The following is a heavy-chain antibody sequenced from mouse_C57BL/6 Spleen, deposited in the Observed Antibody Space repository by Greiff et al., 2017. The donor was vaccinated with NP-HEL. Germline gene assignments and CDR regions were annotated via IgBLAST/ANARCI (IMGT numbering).Heavy chain of an antibody. J-gene: IGHJ2*01. Sequence: QVQLQQPGAELVMPGASVKLSCKASGYTFTSYWMHWVKQRPGQGLEWIGEIDPSDSYTNYNQKFKGKSTLTVDKSSSTAYMQLSSLTSEDSAVYYCARMVTGGYWGQGTTLTVSS. CDR3: ARMVTGGY. CDR2: IDPSDSYT. D-gene: IGHD2-2*01. V-gene: IGHV1-69*01. CDR1: GYTFTSYW.